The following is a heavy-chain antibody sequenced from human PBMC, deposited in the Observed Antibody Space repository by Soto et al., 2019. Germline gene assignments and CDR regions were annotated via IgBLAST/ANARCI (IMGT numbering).Heavy chain of an antibody. CDR1: GFTFSNYW. V-gene: IGHV3-74*01. CDR2: INSAGTVT. D-gene: IGHD3-22*01. CDR3: SLHKYDSSGFDANDY. Sequence: EVQLEESGGGLVQPGGSLRLSCAASGFTFSNYWMHWVRQAPGKGLVWVSRINSAGTVTSYADSVKGRFTISRDNAXXTVHLQMNSVRADDTATYYCSLHKYDSSGFDANDYWGQGTLVTVSS. J-gene: IGHJ4*02.